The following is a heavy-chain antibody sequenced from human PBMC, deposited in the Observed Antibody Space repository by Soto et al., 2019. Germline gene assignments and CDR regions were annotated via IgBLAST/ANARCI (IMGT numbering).Heavy chain of an antibody. CDR2: SYPFYSDT. Sequence: PGESLKMSCKGSGYSFTSYWVFWVRQMPVKGLECMGMSYPFYSDTRYSPSFQGHVTISAYKSISTSYLQWRSLKGSDTAMYYCARRSGYDGQHDAFDIWGQGTMVTVSS. CDR1: GYSFTSYW. D-gene: IGHD5-12*01. CDR3: ARRSGYDGQHDAFDI. V-gene: IGHV5-51*01. J-gene: IGHJ3*02.